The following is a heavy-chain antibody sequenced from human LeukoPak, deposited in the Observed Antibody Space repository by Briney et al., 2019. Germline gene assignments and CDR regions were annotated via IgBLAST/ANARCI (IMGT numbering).Heavy chain of an antibody. Sequence: GGSLRLSCAASGFTFDDYAMHWVRQAPGKGLEWVSSISWNSGSIGYADSVKGRFTISRDNAKNSLYLQMNSLRAEDTAVYYCARERLRLGELSLFGENDYWGQGTLVTVSS. CDR2: ISWNSGSI. CDR3: ARERLRLGELSLFGENDY. V-gene: IGHV3-9*01. J-gene: IGHJ4*02. CDR1: GFTFDDYA. D-gene: IGHD3-16*02.